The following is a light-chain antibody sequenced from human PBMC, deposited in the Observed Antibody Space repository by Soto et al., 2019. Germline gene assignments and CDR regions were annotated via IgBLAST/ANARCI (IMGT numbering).Light chain of an antibody. CDR1: SSNIGAGYD. CDR3: HSYDSSLSVV. Sequence: QPVLTQPPSVSGAPGQRVTISCTGSSSNIGAGYDVHWYQQLPGTAPKLLIYGNSNRPSGVPDRFSGSKSGTSASLAITGLQAEDEADYYCHSYDSSLSVVFGGGTKVTVL. CDR2: GNS. J-gene: IGLJ2*01. V-gene: IGLV1-40*01.